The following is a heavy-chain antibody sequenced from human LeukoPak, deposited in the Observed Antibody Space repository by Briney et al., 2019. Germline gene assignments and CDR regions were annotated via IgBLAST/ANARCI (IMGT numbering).Heavy chain of an antibody. J-gene: IGHJ6*03. CDR2: IYHSGST. CDR3: AREGKSGTTGYFVPGG. D-gene: IGHD1-1*01. V-gene: IGHV4-38-2*02. CDR1: GFSISSGYY. Sequence: PSETLSLTCTVSGFSISSGYYWGWFRQPPGKGLEWIGSIYHSGSTYYNLSFKSRVTISLNTSKNYFSPKLNTVTAADTAVYYWAREGKSGTTGYFVPGGWGNRATVT.